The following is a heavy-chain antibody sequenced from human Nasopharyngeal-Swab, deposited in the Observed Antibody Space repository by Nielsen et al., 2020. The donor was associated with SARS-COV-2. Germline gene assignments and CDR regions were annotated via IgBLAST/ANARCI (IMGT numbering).Heavy chain of an antibody. CDR2: IKQDGSEK. D-gene: IGHD6-13*01. CDR3: ARDPDWPYSSSWSYYYGMDV. V-gene: IGHV3-7*01. CDR1: GFTFSSYW. J-gene: IGHJ6*02. Sequence: GESLKISCAASGFTFSSYWMSWVRQAPGKGLEWVANIKQDGSEKYYVDSVKGRFTISRDNAKNSLYLQMNSLRAEDTAVYYCARDPDWPYSSSWSYYYGMDVWGQGTTVTVSS.